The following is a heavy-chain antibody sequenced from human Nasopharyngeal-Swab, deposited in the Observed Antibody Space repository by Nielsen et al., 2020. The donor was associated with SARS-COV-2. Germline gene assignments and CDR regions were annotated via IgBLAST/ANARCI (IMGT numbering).Heavy chain of an antibody. CDR3: AKDLFRWSFDA. D-gene: IGHD3-10*02. J-gene: IGHJ3*01. CDR2: FEGGATRT. V-gene: IGHV3-23*01. Sequence: VRQAPGKGLEWVAAFEGGATRTHYAASVEGRFTISRDDSQNMLSLQMSSLRAEDTAVYYCAKDLFRWSFDAWGRGTMVTVSS.